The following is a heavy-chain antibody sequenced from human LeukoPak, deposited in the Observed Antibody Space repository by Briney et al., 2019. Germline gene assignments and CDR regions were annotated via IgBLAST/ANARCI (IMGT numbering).Heavy chain of an antibody. CDR2: IYPGDSDT. Sequence: GESLKISCKASGYTFVNYWIGWVRQMPGKGLEWMGIIYPGDSDTRKSPSFQGHVTISVDKSISTAYLQWSSLKASDTAMYYCARLRSNAYSDCFDIWGQGTMVTVSS. J-gene: IGHJ3*02. D-gene: IGHD3-16*01. CDR1: GYTFVNYW. CDR3: ARLRSNAYSDCFDI. V-gene: IGHV5-51*01.